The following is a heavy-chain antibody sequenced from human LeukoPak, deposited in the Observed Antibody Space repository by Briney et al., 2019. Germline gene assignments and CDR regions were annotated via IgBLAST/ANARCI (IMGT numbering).Heavy chain of an antibody. Sequence: PSQTLSLTCTVSGGSISSGPYYWSWIRQPAGKGLEWIGRIYTSGSTNYNPSLKSRVTISVDTSKNQFSLKLSSVTAADTAVYYCARDYLREKIDYWGQGTLVTVSS. CDR3: ARDYLREKIDY. J-gene: IGHJ4*02. V-gene: IGHV4-61*02. CDR1: GGSISSGPYY. CDR2: IYTSGST. D-gene: IGHD4-17*01.